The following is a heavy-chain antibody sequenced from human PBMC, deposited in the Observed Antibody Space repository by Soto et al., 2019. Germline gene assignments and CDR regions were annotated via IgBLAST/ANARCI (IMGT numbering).Heavy chain of an antibody. J-gene: IGHJ4*02. Sequence: GASVKVSCKAAGGTFSSYAISWVRQAPAQGLEWMGGIIPIFGTANYAQKFQGRVTITADESTSTAYMELSSLRSEDTAVYYCARDGYCSSTSCPSDYWGQGTLVTVSS. CDR1: GGTFSSYA. CDR3: ARDGYCSSTSCPSDY. D-gene: IGHD2-2*01. CDR2: IIPIFGTA. V-gene: IGHV1-69*13.